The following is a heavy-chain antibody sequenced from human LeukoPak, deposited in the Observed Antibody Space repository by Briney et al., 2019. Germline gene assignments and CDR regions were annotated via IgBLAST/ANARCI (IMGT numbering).Heavy chain of an antibody. CDR1: GFTFSDYY. CDR3: ASKGGN. J-gene: IGHJ4*02. V-gene: IGHV3-11*03. D-gene: IGHD2-15*01. CDR2: ISSSGSYT. Sequence: PGGSLRLSCAASGFTFSDYYMNWIRQAPGKGLEWVSYISSSGSYTRYADSVKGRFTISRDNTKNSLYLQMTSLRADDTAVYYCASKGGNWGQGTLVTVSS.